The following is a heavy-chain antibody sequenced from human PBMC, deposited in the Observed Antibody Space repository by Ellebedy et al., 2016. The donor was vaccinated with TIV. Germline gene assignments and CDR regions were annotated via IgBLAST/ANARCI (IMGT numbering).Heavy chain of an antibody. D-gene: IGHD4-23*01. V-gene: IGHV4-59*01. CDR1: GGSTSSYY. CDR3: ASWGDYGGNRHFDY. CDR2: FYYTGST. J-gene: IGHJ4*02. Sequence: SEPLSLTXTVSGGSTSSYYWSWIRQPPGKGLEWIGYFYYTGSTKYNPSLKSRVAISVDSSKNQFALKLSSVTAADTAVYYCASWGDYGGNRHFDYWGQGTLVTVSS.